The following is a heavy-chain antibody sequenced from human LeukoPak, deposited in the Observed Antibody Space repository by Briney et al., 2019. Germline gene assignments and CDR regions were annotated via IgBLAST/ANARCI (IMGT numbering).Heavy chain of an antibody. V-gene: IGHV4-4*02. CDR1: GGSISSSNW. J-gene: IGHJ5*02. CDR3: ARDAVIMITFGGVDWFDP. D-gene: IGHD3-16*01. Sequence: PSGTLSLTCAVSGGSISSSNWWSWVRQPPGKGLEWIGEIYHSGSTNYNPSLKSRVTISVGKSKNQFSLKLSSVTAADTAVYYCARDAVIMITFGGVDWFDPWGQGTLVTVSS. CDR2: IYHSGST.